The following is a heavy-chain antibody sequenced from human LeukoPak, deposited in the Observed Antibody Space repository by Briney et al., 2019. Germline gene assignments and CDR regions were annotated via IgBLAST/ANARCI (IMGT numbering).Heavy chain of an antibody. V-gene: IGHV4-30-4*01. CDR1: GGSISSGDYY. Sequence: SQTLSLTCTVSGGSISSGDYYWSWIRQPPGRGLEWIGYIYYSGSTYYNPSLRSRVTISLDTSKNQFSLKLSSVTAADTAVYYCARFRITVDSFDYWGQGTVVTVSS. D-gene: IGHD3-10*01. CDR2: IYYSGST. CDR3: ARFRITVDSFDY. J-gene: IGHJ4*02.